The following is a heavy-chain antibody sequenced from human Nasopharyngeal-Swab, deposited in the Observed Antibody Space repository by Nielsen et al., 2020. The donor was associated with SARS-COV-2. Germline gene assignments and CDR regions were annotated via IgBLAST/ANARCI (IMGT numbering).Heavy chain of an antibody. CDR3: AKDLEWLRFDAFDI. D-gene: IGHD5-12*01. Sequence: GESLKISCAASGFTFSSYAMGWVRQAPGKGLEWVSGISYSGGNTYYADSVKGRFTISRDNSTNTLYLQMNSLRAEDTAVYYCAKDLEWLRFDAFDIWGQGTMVTVSS. V-gene: IGHV3-23*01. J-gene: IGHJ3*02. CDR1: GFTFSSYA. CDR2: ISYSGGNT.